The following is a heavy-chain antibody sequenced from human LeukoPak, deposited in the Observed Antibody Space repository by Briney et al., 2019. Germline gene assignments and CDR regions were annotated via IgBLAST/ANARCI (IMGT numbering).Heavy chain of an antibody. CDR2: IIPILGIA. CDR3: ACARHYDSSGYSNWFDP. D-gene: IGHD3-22*01. J-gene: IGHJ5*02. Sequence: SVKVSCKASGGTFSSYAISWVRQAPGQGLEWMGRIIPILGIANYAQKFQGRVTITADKSTSTAYMELSSLRSEDTAVYYCACARHYDSSGYSNWFDPWGQGTLVTVSS. CDR1: GGTFSSYA. V-gene: IGHV1-69*04.